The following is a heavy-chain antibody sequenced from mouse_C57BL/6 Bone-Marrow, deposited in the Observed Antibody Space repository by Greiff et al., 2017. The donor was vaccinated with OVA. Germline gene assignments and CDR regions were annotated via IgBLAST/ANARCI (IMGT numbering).Heavy chain of an antibody. CDR1: GFSLTSYG. CDR2: IWSGGST. V-gene: IGHV2-2*01. CDR3: ARRRIDWSYYYAMDY. J-gene: IGHJ4*01. D-gene: IGHD4-1*01. Sequence: VQGVESGPGLVQPSQSLSITCTVSGFSLTSYGVHWVRQSPGKGLEWLGVIWSGGSTDYNAAFISRLSISKDNSKSQVFFKMNSLQADDTAIYYCARRRIDWSYYYAMDYWGQGTSVTVSS.